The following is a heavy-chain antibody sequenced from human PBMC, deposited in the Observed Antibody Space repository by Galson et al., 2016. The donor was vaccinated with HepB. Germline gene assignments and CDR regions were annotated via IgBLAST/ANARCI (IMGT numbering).Heavy chain of an antibody. D-gene: IGHD7-27*01. V-gene: IGHV3-30-3*01. Sequence: SLRLSCAASGFTFSHYGMHWVRQGPGKGLEWTAVISHDGTKKYYADSVKGRLTISRDNSRNTLYLQMSSMTIEDTAVYYCARDDPQATGVVPDQWGQGTRVSVS. CDR1: GFTFSHYG. CDR2: ISHDGTKK. J-gene: IGHJ5*02. CDR3: ARDDPQATGVVPDQ.